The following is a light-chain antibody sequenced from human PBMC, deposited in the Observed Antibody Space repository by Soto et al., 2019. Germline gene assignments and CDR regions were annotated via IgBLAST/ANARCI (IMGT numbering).Light chain of an antibody. Sequence: QSALTQPASVSGSPGQSITISCTGTSSDVGGYNYVSWYQQHPGKAPKLMIYDVSHRPSGVSDRFSASKSGNTASLTISGLLAEDEADYYCSSHTSISTYVFGTGTKLTVL. V-gene: IGLV2-14*03. J-gene: IGLJ1*01. CDR3: SSHTSISTYV. CDR2: DVS. CDR1: SSDVGGYNY.